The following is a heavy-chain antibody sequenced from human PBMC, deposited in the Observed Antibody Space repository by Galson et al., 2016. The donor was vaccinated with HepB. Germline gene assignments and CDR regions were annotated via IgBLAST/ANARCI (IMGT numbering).Heavy chain of an antibody. V-gene: IGHV3-21*01. CDR2: ISSGSSCT. CDR3: ARGWRTYYRYFEH. Sequence: SLRLSCAVSGFSFRSHAMNWARQAPGKGLEWVSSISSGSSCTYYADSVKGRFTISRDNARNSLYLQMNSLRGEDTAVYYCARGWRTYYRYFEHWGQGALVSVSS. J-gene: IGHJ1*01. D-gene: IGHD1-26*01. CDR1: GFSFRSHA.